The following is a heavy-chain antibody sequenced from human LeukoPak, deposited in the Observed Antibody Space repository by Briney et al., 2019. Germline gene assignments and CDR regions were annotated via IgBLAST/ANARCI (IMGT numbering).Heavy chain of an antibody. Sequence: SQTLSLTCAVSGGSISSGGYPWSWIRQPPGKGLEWIGYIYHSGSTNYNPSLKSRVTISVDTSKKQFSLKLSSVTAADTAVYYCVTYYFDSSGPKKNYWGQGTLVTVSS. D-gene: IGHD3-22*01. V-gene: IGHV4-30-2*01. CDR1: GGSISSGGYP. CDR2: IYHSGST. CDR3: VTYYFDSSGPKKNY. J-gene: IGHJ4*02.